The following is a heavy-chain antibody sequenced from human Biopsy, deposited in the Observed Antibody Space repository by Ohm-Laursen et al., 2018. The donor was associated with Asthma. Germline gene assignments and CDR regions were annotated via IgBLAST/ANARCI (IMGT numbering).Heavy chain of an antibody. J-gene: IGHJ4*02. CDR2: HDHEEGGT. V-gene: IGHV1-24*01. CDR3: ASDFPKDYVRYNFQF. Sequence: ASVQVSCKLSGYSLTDLSVHWVRQAPGQGLEWMGGHDHEEGGTVNARRFQGRVTMTEDTSTDTAYMELSSLSSDDTAVYYCASDFPKDYVRYNFQFWGQGTLVTVSS. D-gene: IGHD4-17*01. CDR1: GYSLTDLS.